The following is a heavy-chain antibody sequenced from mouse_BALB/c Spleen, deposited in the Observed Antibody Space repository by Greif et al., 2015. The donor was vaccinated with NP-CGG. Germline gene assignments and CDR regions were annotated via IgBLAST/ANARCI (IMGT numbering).Heavy chain of an antibody. V-gene: IGHV14-3*02. CDR1: GFNIKDTY. CDR2: IDPANGNT. J-gene: IGHJ4*01. D-gene: IGHD1-1*01. Sequence: VQLQQSGAELVKPGASVKLSCTASGFNIKDTYMHWVKQRPEQGLEWIGRIDPANGNTKYDPKFQGKATITADTSSNTAYLQLSSLTFEDTAVYYCANPYGSSYYAMDYWGQGTSVTVSS. CDR3: ANPYGSSYYAMDY.